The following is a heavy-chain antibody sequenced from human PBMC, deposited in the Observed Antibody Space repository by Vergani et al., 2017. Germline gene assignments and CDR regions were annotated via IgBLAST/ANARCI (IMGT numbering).Heavy chain of an antibody. CDR3: ARDNGYCSGGSCYPMDV. Sequence: VQLVESGGGVVQPGRSLRLSCAASGFTFSSYGMHWVRQAPGKGLEWVSYISSSSSYTNYADSVKGRFTLSRDNAKNSLYLQLNSLRADDPAVYYCARDNGYCSGGSCYPMDVWGQGNPGHRLL. CDR2: ISSSSSYT. V-gene: IGHV3-21*05. J-gene: IGHJ6*02. D-gene: IGHD2-15*01. CDR1: GFTFSSYG.